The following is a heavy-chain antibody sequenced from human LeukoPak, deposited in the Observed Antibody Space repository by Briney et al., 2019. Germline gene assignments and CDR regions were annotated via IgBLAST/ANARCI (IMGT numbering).Heavy chain of an antibody. CDR2: INHSGST. Sequence: SETLSLTCAVYGGSFSGYYWSWIRQPPGKGLEWIGEINHSGSTNYNPSLKSRVTISVDTSKNRFSLKLSSVTAADTAVYYCARARVRAAAGRFGLGYWGQGTLVTVSS. J-gene: IGHJ4*02. CDR3: ARARVRAAAGRFGLGY. D-gene: IGHD6-13*01. V-gene: IGHV4-34*01. CDR1: GGSFSGYY.